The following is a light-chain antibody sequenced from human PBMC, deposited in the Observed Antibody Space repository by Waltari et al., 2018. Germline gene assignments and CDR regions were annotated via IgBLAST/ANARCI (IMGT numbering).Light chain of an antibody. J-gene: IGLJ1*01. CDR2: DVS. CDR3: SSYTSSSTWV. Sequence: QSALTQPASVSGSPGQSITISCTGTSSDVGGYNYVSWYQQHPGKAPKLMIYDVSQRPSGVSKRFSGSKSGNTASLTISGLQAEDEADYYCSSYTSSSTWVFGTGTKVTVL. V-gene: IGLV2-14*01. CDR1: SSDVGGYNY.